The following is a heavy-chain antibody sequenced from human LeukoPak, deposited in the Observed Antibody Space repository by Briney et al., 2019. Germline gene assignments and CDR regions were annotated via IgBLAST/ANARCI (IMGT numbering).Heavy chain of an antibody. V-gene: IGHV5-10-1*01. J-gene: IGHJ6*02. CDR1: GYSFTSYW. Sequence: GESLKISCKSSGYSFTSYWITWERQMPRKGLEWMGRIDPSDSYTNYSPSFQGHVTISADKSISTAYLQWSSLTASDTAMYYCARQGGQGGMGVWGQGTTVTVCS. CDR2: IDPSDSYT. D-gene: IGHD2-15*01. CDR3: ARQGGQGGMGV.